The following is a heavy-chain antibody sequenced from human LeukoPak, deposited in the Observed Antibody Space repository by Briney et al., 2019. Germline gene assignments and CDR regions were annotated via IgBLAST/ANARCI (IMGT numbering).Heavy chain of an antibody. Sequence: GGSLRLSCAGSGFPFSGYSMNWVRQTPGKGLEWVSSMSILSGITYYAESVKGRFTVSRDNAKNLLHLQMNSLRVEDTAIYYCAREFECSTSGAGYRGQGTLVTVSS. CDR2: MSILSGIT. CDR3: AREFECSTSGAGY. D-gene: IGHD6-6*01. J-gene: IGHJ4*02. CDR1: GFPFSGYS. V-gene: IGHV3-21*01.